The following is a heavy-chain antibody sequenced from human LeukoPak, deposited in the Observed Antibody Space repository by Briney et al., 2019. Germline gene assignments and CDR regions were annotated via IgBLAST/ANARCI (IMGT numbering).Heavy chain of an antibody. J-gene: IGHJ4*02. V-gene: IGHV4-4*02. CDR2: IYHSGTT. Sequence: PSGTLSLTCAVSGCSISSKNWWNWVRQPPGKGLEWIGEIYHSGTTNYNPSLKSRVTISVDKSKNQFSLKLSSVTAADTAVYYCARDTRGSYGSGSYGYWGQGTLVTVSS. CDR1: GCSISSKNW. D-gene: IGHD3-10*01. CDR3: ARDTRGSYGSGSYGY.